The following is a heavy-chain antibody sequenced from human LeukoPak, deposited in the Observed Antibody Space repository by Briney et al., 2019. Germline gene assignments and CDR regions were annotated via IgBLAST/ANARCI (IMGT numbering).Heavy chain of an antibody. CDR3: ARGYYDYVWGSYRSRVDP. CDR2: IYHSGST. J-gene: IGHJ5*02. D-gene: IGHD3-16*02. Sequence: SETLSLTCTVSGYSISSGYYWGWIRQPPGKGLEWIGSIYHSGSTYYNPSLKSRVTISVDTSKNQFSLKLSSVTAADTAVYYCARGYYDYVWGSYRSRVDPWGQGTLVTVSS. V-gene: IGHV4-38-2*02. CDR1: GYSISSGYY.